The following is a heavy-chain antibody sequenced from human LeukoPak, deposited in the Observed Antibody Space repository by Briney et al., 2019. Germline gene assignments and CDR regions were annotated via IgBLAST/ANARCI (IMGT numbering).Heavy chain of an antibody. V-gene: IGHV4-31*03. CDR1: GGSISIGDYY. J-gene: IGHJ4*02. CDR2: IYYSGST. Sequence: SETLSLTCTVSGGSISIGDYYWSWIRQHPGKGLEWIGYIYYSGSTYYNPSLKSRITISVDTSKNQFSLKLSSVTAADTAVYYCARQRLGGSGSLRHFDYWGQGTLVTVSS. D-gene: IGHD3-10*01. CDR3: ARQRLGGSGSLRHFDY.